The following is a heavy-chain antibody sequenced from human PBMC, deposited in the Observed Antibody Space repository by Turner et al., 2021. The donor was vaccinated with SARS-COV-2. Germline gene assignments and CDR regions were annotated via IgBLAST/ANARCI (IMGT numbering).Heavy chain of an antibody. Sequence: QVQLQQWGAGLLKPSETLSLTCAVSGGSFSGYYWSWIRQPPGTGLEWIGEISHSGSTNINPSLKSKVTISVDTSKNMFSQTLSSVSAAEPAVYSCASGDVDIVAIPNSGDAFDIWGQGTMVTVSS. D-gene: IGHD5-12*01. J-gene: IGHJ3*02. CDR2: ISHSGST. CDR3: ASGDVDIVAIPNSGDAFDI. V-gene: IGHV4-34*01. CDR1: GGSFSGYY.